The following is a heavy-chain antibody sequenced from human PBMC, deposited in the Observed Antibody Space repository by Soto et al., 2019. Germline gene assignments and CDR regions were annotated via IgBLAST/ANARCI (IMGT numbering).Heavy chain of an antibody. V-gene: IGHV4-4*02. J-gene: IGHJ4*02. Sequence: QVQLQESGPGLVKPSGTLSLTCAVSGGSIRSNNWWSWVRQPPGKGLEWIGEIFHSGSTNYNPSLKTRVTLSVDKSKNQFSLKLRSVTAADRAVYYCARVYSGSYSDSWGQGTLVTVSS. CDR1: GGSIRSNNW. CDR3: ARVYSGSYSDS. CDR2: IFHSGST. D-gene: IGHD1-26*01.